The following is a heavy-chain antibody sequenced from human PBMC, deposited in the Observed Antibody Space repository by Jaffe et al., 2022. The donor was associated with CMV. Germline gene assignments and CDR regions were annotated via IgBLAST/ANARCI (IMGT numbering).Heavy chain of an antibody. V-gene: IGHV5-51*01. CDR1: GYSFTTYW. CDR2: IYPDDSDT. D-gene: IGHD2-15*01. Sequence: EVQLVQSGADVKKPGESVKISCKASGYSFTTYWIGWVRQVPGKGPEWMGIIYPDDSDTRYIPSFQGQVTISVDKSIDTAYLQINSLKASDSAMYYCARRVAKGGGDAFDVWGQGTMVTVSS. J-gene: IGHJ3*01. CDR3: ARRVAKGGGDAFDV.